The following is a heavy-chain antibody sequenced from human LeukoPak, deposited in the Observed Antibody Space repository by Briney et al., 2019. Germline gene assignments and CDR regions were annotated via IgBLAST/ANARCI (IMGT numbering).Heavy chain of an antibody. CDR2: ISYDGATK. CDR3: ARDGSSWVGEFSYFDY. Sequence: GRSLRLSCEASGFTVSTNSMRWVRQAPGKGLEWVSLISYDGATKYYADSVKGRVNISRENYKNTPYLQPNSLRAEDTAVYFCARDGSSWVGEFSYFDYWGKGPLVTVSS. CDR1: GFTVSTNS. J-gene: IGHJ4*02. V-gene: IGHV3-30*04. D-gene: IGHD3-10*01.